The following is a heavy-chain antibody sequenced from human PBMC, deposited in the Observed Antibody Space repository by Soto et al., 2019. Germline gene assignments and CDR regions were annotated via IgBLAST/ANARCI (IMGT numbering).Heavy chain of an antibody. CDR1: GFTFDDYA. Sequence: EVQPVESGGGLVQPGRSLRLSCAASGFTFDDYAMHWVRQAPGKGLEWVSGISWNSGSIGYADSVKGRFTISRDNAKNSLYLQMNSLRAEDTALYYCAKSLRQWLAFDYWGQGTLVTVSS. CDR2: ISWNSGSI. CDR3: AKSLRQWLAFDY. V-gene: IGHV3-9*01. J-gene: IGHJ4*02. D-gene: IGHD6-19*01.